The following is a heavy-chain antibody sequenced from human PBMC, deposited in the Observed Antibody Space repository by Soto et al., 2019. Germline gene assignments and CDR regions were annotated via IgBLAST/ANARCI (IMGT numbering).Heavy chain of an antibody. D-gene: IGHD1-20*01. CDR3: ASLNWNDGPPYLFYGLDA. J-gene: IGHJ6*02. CDR1: GFTFSTYG. V-gene: IGHV3-48*02. CDR2: ISSRSTTI. Sequence: PGGSLRLSCAASGFTFSTYGMNWVRQAPGKGLEWISYISSRSTTIYYADSVKGRFTISRDNAKNSLFLQMDSLRDEDTSIYYCASLNWNDGPPYLFYGLDAWGQGTTVTVSS.